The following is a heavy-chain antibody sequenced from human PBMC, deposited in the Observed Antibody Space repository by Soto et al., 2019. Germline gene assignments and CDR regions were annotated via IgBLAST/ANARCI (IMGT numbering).Heavy chain of an antibody. CDR1: GFTFSSYA. J-gene: IGHJ4*02. V-gene: IGHV3-23*01. Sequence: EVQLLESGGDLVQPGGSLRLSCAASGFTFSSYAMGWVRQAPGKGLEWVSAISGSGGSTYYADSVKGRFTISRDNSKNTLYLQMNSLRAEVTAIYYCAKDLYYYASGSLDYWGQGTLVTVSS. CDR3: AKDLYYYASGSLDY. CDR2: ISGSGGST. D-gene: IGHD3-10*01.